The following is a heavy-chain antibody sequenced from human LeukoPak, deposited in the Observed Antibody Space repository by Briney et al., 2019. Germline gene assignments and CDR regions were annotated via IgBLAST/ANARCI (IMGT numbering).Heavy chain of an antibody. V-gene: IGHV3-15*07. CDR3: ATDFYDST. D-gene: IGHD3-22*01. J-gene: IGHJ5*02. CDR1: GFTFSNAW. Sequence: GGSLRLSCASSGFTFSNAWMNWVRQARGKGLEWVGRIRSNSDGGTIDYAAPVKGRFTLSRDDSKTTLYLQMNSLQTEDTAVYYCATDFYDSTWGQGTLVTVSS. CDR2: IRSNSDGGTI.